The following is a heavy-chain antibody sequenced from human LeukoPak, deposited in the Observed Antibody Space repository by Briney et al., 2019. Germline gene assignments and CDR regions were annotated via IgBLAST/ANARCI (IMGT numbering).Heavy chain of an antibody. J-gene: IGHJ4*02. Sequence: SGGSLRLSCAASGFTFSSYSMNWVRQAPGKGLEWVSSISSSSSYIYYADSVKGRFTISRDNAKNSLYLQMNSLRAEDTAVYYCASDRLPWGYGSGGFGSDYWGQGTLVTVSS. D-gene: IGHD3-10*01. CDR3: ASDRLPWGYGSGGFGSDY. CDR1: GFTFSSYS. CDR2: ISSSSSYI. V-gene: IGHV3-21*01.